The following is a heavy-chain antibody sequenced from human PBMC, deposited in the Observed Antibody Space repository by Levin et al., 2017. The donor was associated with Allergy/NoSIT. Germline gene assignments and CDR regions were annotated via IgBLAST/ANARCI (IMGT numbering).Heavy chain of an antibody. CDR2: INPNSGGT. Sequence: ASVKVSCKASGYTFTGYYMHWVRQAPGQGLEWMGWINPNSGGTNYAQKFQGRVTMTRDTSISTAYMELSRLRSDDTAVYYCARSLITMVRGVITPLGGYWGQGTLVTVSS. V-gene: IGHV1-2*02. J-gene: IGHJ4*02. D-gene: IGHD3-10*01. CDR3: ARSLITMVRGVITPLGGY. CDR1: GYTFTGYY.